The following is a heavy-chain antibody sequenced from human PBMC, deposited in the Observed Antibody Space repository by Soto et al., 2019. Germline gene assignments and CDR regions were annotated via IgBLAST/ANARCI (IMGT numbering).Heavy chain of an antibody. CDR1: GGSISSGDYY. Sequence: PSETLSLTCTVSGGSISSGDYYWSWIRQPPGKGLEWIGYIYYSGSTYYNPSLKSRVTISVDTSKNQFSLKLSSVTAADTAVYYCARHEAYCGGDCYPEYFQHWGQGTLVTVSS. CDR2: IYYSGST. J-gene: IGHJ1*01. CDR3: ARHEAYCGGDCYPEYFQH. D-gene: IGHD2-21*02. V-gene: IGHV4-30-4*01.